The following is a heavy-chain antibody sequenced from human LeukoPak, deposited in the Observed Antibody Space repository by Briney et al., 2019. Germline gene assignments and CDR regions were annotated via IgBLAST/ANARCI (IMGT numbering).Heavy chain of an antibody. CDR3: VKDLTGTWSFDY. Sequence: GGSLRLSCSTSGFTFSNHLMHWVRQAPGKGLEYVSSIGPNGASTLYADSVKGRFTISRDNSKNALYLQLTSLRLEDTALYYCVKDLTGTWSFDYWGQGTLVTVSS. D-gene: IGHD3-9*01. CDR1: GFTFSNHL. J-gene: IGHJ4*02. CDR2: IGPNGAST. V-gene: IGHV3-64D*06.